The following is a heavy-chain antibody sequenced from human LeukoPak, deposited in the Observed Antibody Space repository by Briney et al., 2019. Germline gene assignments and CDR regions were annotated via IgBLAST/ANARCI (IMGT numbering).Heavy chain of an antibody. Sequence: PGGSLRLSCAASGFTFSSYGMHWVRQAPGKGLEWVAVISYDGSNKYYADSVKGRFTISRDNSKNTLYLQMNSLRAEDTAVYYCAKSSSSRTFDYWGQGTLVTVSS. CDR1: GFTFSSYG. CDR3: AKSSSSRTFDY. J-gene: IGHJ4*02. D-gene: IGHD6-6*01. CDR2: ISYDGSNK. V-gene: IGHV3-30*18.